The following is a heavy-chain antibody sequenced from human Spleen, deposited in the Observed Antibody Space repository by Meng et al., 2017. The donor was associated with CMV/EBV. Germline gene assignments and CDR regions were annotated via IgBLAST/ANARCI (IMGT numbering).Heavy chain of an antibody. V-gene: IGHV4-39*07. D-gene: IGHD1-26*01. CDR1: GGSISSRSYS. Sequence: GSLRLSCTVSGGSISSRSYSWGWIRQPPGKGLEWIGNIYYSGNTYYNPSLKSRVTISVDTSNNRLSLKLRSVTAADTAMYYCAKLRGPTPSGSAFDIWGQGTVVTVSS. J-gene: IGHJ3*02. CDR2: IYYSGNT. CDR3: AKLRGPTPSGSAFDI.